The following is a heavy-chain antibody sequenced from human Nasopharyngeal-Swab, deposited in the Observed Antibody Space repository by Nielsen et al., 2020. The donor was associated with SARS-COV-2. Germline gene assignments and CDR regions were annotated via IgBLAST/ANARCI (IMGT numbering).Heavy chain of an antibody. Sequence: SETLSLTCTVSGGSISSYYWSWIRQPPGKGLEWIGYIYYSGSTNYNPSLKSRVTISVDTSKNQFSLKLSSVTAADTAVYYCARGDVGYYDSSGYSYYFDYWGQGTLVTASS. CDR3: ARGDVGYYDSSGYSYYFDY. D-gene: IGHD3-22*01. CDR2: IYYSGST. V-gene: IGHV4-59*01. J-gene: IGHJ4*02. CDR1: GGSISSYY.